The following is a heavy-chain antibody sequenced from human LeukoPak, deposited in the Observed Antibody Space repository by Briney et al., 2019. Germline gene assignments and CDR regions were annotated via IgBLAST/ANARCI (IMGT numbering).Heavy chain of an antibody. CDR3: ARAGYCSTTTCLDY. CDR1: GFTFSSYG. CDR2: IWYDGSNK. J-gene: IGHJ4*02. Sequence: PARSLTLSCAASGFTFSSYGMHWVRQAPGKGLEWVAVIWYDGSNKYYADSVKGRLTISRDNSKNTLYLQMNSLRVEDTAVYYCARAGYCSTTTCLDYWGQRTLVTVSS. V-gene: IGHV3-33*01. D-gene: IGHD2-2*01.